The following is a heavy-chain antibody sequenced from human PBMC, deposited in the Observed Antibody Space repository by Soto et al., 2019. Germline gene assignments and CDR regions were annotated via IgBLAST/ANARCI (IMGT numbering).Heavy chain of an antibody. D-gene: IGHD6-6*01. Sequence: SETLSLTCTVSGGSISSYYWSWIRQPPGKGLEWIGYISYSGSTNYNPSLKSRVTMSVDTSKNQLSLKLSSVTAADTAVYYCAGEYSSSSAWFDPWGQGTLVTVSS. V-gene: IGHV4-59*08. CDR3: AGEYSSSSAWFDP. J-gene: IGHJ5*02. CDR1: GGSISSYY. CDR2: ISYSGST.